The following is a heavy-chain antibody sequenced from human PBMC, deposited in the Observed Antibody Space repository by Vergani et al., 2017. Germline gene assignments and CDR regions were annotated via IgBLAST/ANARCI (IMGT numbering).Heavy chain of an antibody. CDR2: INHSGST. D-gene: IGHD5-18*01. J-gene: IGHJ4*02. CDR3: ARRPTIGDSYGPFDY. Sequence: QVQLQQWGAGLLKPSETLSLTCAVYGGSFSGYYWSWIRQPPGKGLEWIGEINHSGSTNYNPSLKSRVTISVDTSKNQFSLKLSSVTAAYTAVYYCARRPTIGDSYGPFDYWGQGTLVTVSS. CDR1: GGSFSGYY. V-gene: IGHV4-34*01.